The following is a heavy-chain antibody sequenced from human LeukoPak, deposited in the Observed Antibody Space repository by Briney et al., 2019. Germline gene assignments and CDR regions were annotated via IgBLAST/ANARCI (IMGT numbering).Heavy chain of an antibody. V-gene: IGHV3-21*01. Sequence: SLRLSCAASGFTFSSYSMNWVRQAPGKGLEWVSSISSSSRYIYYADSVKGRFTISRDNAKNSLYLQMISLRAEDTAVYYCARDAYYYDGNWFDPWGQGTLVTVSS. D-gene: IGHD3-22*01. CDR2: ISSSSRYI. CDR1: GFTFSSYS. CDR3: ARDAYYYDGNWFDP. J-gene: IGHJ5*02.